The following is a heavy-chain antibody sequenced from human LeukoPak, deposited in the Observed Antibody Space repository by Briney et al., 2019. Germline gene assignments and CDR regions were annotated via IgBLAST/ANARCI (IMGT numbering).Heavy chain of an antibody. CDR3: ARFGDMFDY. CDR1: GGSISSYY. V-gene: IGHV4-59*01. D-gene: IGHD3-10*01. CDR2: IYYSGST. J-gene: IGHJ4*02. Sequence: PSHTLSLTCTVSGGSISSYYWSWIRQPPGKGLEWIGYIYYSGSTKYNPSLKSRVTISVDTSRDQFSLKLSSVTAADTAVYYCARFGDMFDYWGQGTLVTVSS.